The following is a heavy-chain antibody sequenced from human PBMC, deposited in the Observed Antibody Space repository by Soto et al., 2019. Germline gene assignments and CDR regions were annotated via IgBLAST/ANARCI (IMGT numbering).Heavy chain of an antibody. D-gene: IGHD4-17*01. CDR1: GGSISSSSYY. J-gene: IGHJ4*02. CDR2: IYYSGST. V-gene: IGHV4-39*01. CDR3: ARQARWDSGAYVLDY. Sequence: QLQLQESGPGLVKPSETLSLTCTVSGGSISSSSYYWGWIRQPPGKGLEWIGRIYYSGSTYYNLSLKSRVTISVDTSKIQISLMLSSLTAADTAVYYCARQARWDSGAYVLDYWVQETLVTVSS.